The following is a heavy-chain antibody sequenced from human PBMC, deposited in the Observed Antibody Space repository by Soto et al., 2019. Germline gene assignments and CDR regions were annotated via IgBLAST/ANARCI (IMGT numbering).Heavy chain of an antibody. CDR3: AHIGDILTGYYPTYYYYYGMDV. J-gene: IGHJ6*02. CDR2: IYWNDDK. CDR1: GFSLSTSGVG. Sequence: SGPTLVNPTQTLTLTCTFSGFSLSTSGVGVGWIRQPPGKALEWLALIYWNDDKRYSPSLKSRLTITKDTSKNQVVLTMTNMDPVDTATYYCAHIGDILTGYYPTYYYYYGMDVWGQGTTVTVSS. V-gene: IGHV2-5*01. D-gene: IGHD3-9*01.